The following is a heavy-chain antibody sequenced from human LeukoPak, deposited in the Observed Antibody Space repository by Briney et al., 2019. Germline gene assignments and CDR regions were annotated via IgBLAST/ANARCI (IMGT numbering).Heavy chain of an antibody. J-gene: IGHJ4*02. D-gene: IGHD3-16*01. Sequence: GESLKISCKGCGFIFSTYSFAWVRQMPGKGLEWMGVIYAGDSSTRYSPSFQGQVTISVDKSISTAYLQWSSLKASDSAIYYCARHSCYDSWGQGTLVTVSS. CDR3: ARHSCYDS. V-gene: IGHV5-51*01. CDR2: IYAGDSST. CDR1: GFIFSTYS.